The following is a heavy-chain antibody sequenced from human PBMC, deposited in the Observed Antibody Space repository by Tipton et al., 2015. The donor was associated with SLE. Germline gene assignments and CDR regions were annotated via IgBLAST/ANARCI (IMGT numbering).Heavy chain of an antibody. D-gene: IGHD6-13*01. CDR2: IYTSGTT. CDR1: GGSISSYY. V-gene: IGHV4-4*07. J-gene: IGHJ3*02. Sequence: TLSLTCTVSGGSISSYYWSWIRQPAGKGLEWIGRIYTSGTTNYNPSLKSRVTMSVDTSKNQFSLKLSSVTAADTAVYYCARPYSSSWNDWGAFDTWGQGTMVTVS. CDR3: ARPYSSSWNDWGAFDT.